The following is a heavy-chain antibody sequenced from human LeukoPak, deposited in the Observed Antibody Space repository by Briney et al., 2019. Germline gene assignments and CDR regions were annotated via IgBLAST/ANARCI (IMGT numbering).Heavy chain of an antibody. CDR2: ISSSSSYI. D-gene: IGHD1-14*01. CDR1: GFTFSSYS. V-gene: IGHV3-21*01. Sequence: GGSLRLSCAASGFTFSSYSMNWVRQAPGKGLEWVSSISSSSSYIYYADSVKGRFTISRDNAKNSLYLQMNSLRAEDTAVYYCARWVAPPDDAFDIWGQGTMVTVPS. CDR3: ARWVAPPDDAFDI. J-gene: IGHJ3*02.